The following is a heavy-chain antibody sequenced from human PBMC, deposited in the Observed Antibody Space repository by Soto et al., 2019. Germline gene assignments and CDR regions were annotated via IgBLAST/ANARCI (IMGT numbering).Heavy chain of an antibody. CDR1: GYTFTSYG. CDR2: ISAYNGNT. CDR3: ARAGSGSYYFLSGNYYYYGMDV. Sequence: ASVKVSCKASGYTFTSYGISWVRQAPGQGLEWMGWISAYNGNTNYAQKLQGRVTMTTDTSTSTAYMELRSLRSDDTAVYYCARAGSGSYYFLSGNYYYYGMDVWGQGTTVTISS. D-gene: IGHD1-26*01. J-gene: IGHJ6*02. V-gene: IGHV1-18*01.